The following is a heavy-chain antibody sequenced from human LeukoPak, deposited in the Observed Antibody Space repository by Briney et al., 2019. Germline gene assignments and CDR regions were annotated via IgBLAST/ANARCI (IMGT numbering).Heavy chain of an antibody. Sequence: GGSLRLSCAASGFTFSSYGMHWVRQAPGKGLEWVAVIWYDGSNKYYADSVKGRFTISRDNSKNTLYLQMNSLRAGDTAVYYCARGRSCSSTSCPFSDYWGQGTLVTVSS. V-gene: IGHV3-33*01. CDR1: GFTFSSYG. J-gene: IGHJ4*02. CDR2: IWYDGSNK. D-gene: IGHD2-2*01. CDR3: ARGRSCSSTSCPFSDY.